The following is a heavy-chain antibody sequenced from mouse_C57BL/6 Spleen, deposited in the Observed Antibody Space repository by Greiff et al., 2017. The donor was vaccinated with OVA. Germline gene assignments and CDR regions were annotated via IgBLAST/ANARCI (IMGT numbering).Heavy chain of an antibody. J-gene: IGHJ2*01. D-gene: IGHD2-5*01. CDR1: GFTFSSYA. CDR3: TRQDYSNYENFDY. Sequence: EVNVVESGEGLVKPGGSLKLSCAASGFTFSSYAMSWVRQTPEKRLEWVAYISSGGDYIYYADTVKGRFTISRDNARNTLYLQMSSLKSEDTAMYYCTRQDYSNYENFDYWGPGTTLTVSS. V-gene: IGHV5-9-1*02. CDR2: ISSGGDYI.